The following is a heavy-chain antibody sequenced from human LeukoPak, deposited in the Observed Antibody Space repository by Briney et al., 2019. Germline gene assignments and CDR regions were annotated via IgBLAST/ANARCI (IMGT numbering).Heavy chain of an antibody. D-gene: IGHD7-27*01. CDR3: AKDGGLWVSAHWGDS. Sequence: GGSLRLSCAASGFTFSSYWMSWVRQAPGKGLEWVSTITTSDGNTYYADSVKGRFTVSRDNSKNTLYLQMNSLRAEDTAVYYCAKDGGLWVSAHWGDSWGRGTLVTVSS. V-gene: IGHV3-23*01. CDR1: GFTFSSYW. J-gene: IGHJ4*02. CDR2: ITTSDGNT.